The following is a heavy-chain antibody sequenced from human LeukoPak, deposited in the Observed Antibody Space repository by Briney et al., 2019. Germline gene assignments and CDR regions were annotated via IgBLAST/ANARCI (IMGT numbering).Heavy chain of an antibody. CDR3: ARDHYDFWRSKYYIDY. Sequence: PGGSLRLSCAASGFTFSDYYMSWIRQAPGKGLEWVSYISSSSSYTNYADSVKGRFTISRDNSKNTLYLQMNSLRAEDTAVYYCARDHYDFWRSKYYIDYWGQGTLVTVSS. D-gene: IGHD3-3*01. CDR1: GFTFSDYY. V-gene: IGHV3-11*06. CDR2: ISSSSSYT. J-gene: IGHJ4*02.